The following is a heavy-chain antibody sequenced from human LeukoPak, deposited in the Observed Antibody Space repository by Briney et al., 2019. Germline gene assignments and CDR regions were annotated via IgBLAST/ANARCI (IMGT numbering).Heavy chain of an antibody. CDR1: GFTFSDHC. J-gene: IGHJ4*02. D-gene: IGHD3-10*01. V-gene: IGHV3-72*01. CDR3: TRTLLSVTYYYDY. CDR2: SRNKANSYAT. Sequence: GGSLRLSCAASGFTFSDHCMDWVRQPLGKGLEWVGRSRNKANSYATEYAASVKGRFTISRDDSKNSLHLQMNSLETEDTAVYYCTRTLLSVTYYYDYWGQGTLVTVSS.